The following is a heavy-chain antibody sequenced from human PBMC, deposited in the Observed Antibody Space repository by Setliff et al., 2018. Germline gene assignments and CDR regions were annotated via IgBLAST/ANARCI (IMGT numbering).Heavy chain of an antibody. CDR2: IYPGDSVT. Sequence: PGESLKISCKTSGFSFTTNWIGWVRQMPGKGLEWMGIIYPGDSVTIYSPSFQGQVTISADKTLSTAHLQWSSLKASDTAIYYCAREHVSGHSAYWGQGTLVTVSS. V-gene: IGHV5-51*01. CDR3: AREHVSGHSAY. CDR1: GFSFTTNW. D-gene: IGHD1-26*01. J-gene: IGHJ4*02.